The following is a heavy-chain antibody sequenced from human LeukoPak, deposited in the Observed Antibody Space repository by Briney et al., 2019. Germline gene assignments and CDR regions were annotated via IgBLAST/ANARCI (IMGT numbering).Heavy chain of an antibody. J-gene: IGHJ4*02. Sequence: SETLSLTCTVSGGSISSGSYYWSWIRQPAGKGLEWIGRIYTSGSTNYNPSLKSRVTISVDTSKNQFSLKLSSVTAADTAVYYCAREVRDYGDYDFDYWGQGTLVTVSS. CDR2: IYTSGST. CDR1: GGSISSGSYY. D-gene: IGHD4-17*01. V-gene: IGHV4-61*02. CDR3: AREVRDYGDYDFDY.